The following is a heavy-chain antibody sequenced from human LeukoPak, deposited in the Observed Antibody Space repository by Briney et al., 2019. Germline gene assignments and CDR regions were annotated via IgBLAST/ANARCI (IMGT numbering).Heavy chain of an antibody. J-gene: IGHJ6*02. Sequence: PSETLSLTCTVSGGSISSYYWSWIRQPPGKGLEWIGYIYDSGSTNYNPSLKSRVTISVDTSKNQFSLKLSSVTAADTAVYYCARGGSGYDSLYYYGMDVWGQGTTVTVSS. CDR3: ARGGSGYDSLYYYGMDV. CDR1: GGSISSYY. V-gene: IGHV4-59*01. D-gene: IGHD5-12*01. CDR2: IYDSGST.